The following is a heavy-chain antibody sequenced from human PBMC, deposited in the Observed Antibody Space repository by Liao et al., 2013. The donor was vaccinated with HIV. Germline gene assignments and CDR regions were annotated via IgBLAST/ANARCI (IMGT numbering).Heavy chain of an antibody. V-gene: IGHV4-4*07. CDR3: ARDLGTYYYYYMDV. J-gene: IGHJ6*03. Sequence: QVQLQESGPGLVKPSETLSLSCTVSGGSISLFYWSWIRQPAGKGLEWIGRIYNSGTTSYNPSLKSRVTLSIDTSKNQLSLRLSSVTAADTAIYYCARDLGTYYYYYMDVWGKGTTATVSS. CDR2: IYNSGTT. CDR1: GGSISLFY.